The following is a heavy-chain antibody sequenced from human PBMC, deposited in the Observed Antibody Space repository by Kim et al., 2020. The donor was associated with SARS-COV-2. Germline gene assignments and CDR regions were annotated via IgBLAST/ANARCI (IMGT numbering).Heavy chain of an antibody. J-gene: IGHJ6*02. CDR1: GFAFSSYA. D-gene: IGHD1-1*01. V-gene: IGHV3-23*01. Sequence: GGSLRLSCAASGFAFSSYAMSWVRQAPGKGLEWVSDISSSGGRTYYADSVKGRFTISRDNSKNTLFLQMNSLRAEDTAVYHCVKEGAPAGTYCMDVWGQG. CDR2: ISSSGGRT. CDR3: VKEGAPAGTYCMDV.